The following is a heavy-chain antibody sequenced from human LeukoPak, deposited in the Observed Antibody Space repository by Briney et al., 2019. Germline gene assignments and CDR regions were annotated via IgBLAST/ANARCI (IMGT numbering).Heavy chain of an antibody. CDR1: GNSW. CDR2: INSDGSWT. J-gene: IGHJ4*02. D-gene: IGHD2/OR15-2a*01. Sequence: GGSLRLSCVASGNSWMHWVRQAPGKGLVWVSHINSDGSWTSYADSVKGRFTISKDNAKNTVYLQMNSLRAEDTAVYYCVSFYETYWGRGTLVTVSS. CDR3: VSFYETY. V-gene: IGHV3-74*01.